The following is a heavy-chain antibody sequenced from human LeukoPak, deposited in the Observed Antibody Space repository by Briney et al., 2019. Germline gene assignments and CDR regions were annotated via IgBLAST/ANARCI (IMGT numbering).Heavy chain of an antibody. CDR1: GYTFTNYY. V-gene: IGHV1-2*02. Sequence: GASVKVSCKASGYTFTNYYMHWVRQAPGQGLEWMGWINPNSGDTKSLQKFQGRVTMTRDTSINTAYMEVSGLRSDDTAVYYCARDSHCSDDDCYEYFPHWGQGTLVTVSS. CDR2: INPNSGDT. CDR3: ARDSHCSDDDCYEYFPH. J-gene: IGHJ1*01. D-gene: IGHD2-15*01.